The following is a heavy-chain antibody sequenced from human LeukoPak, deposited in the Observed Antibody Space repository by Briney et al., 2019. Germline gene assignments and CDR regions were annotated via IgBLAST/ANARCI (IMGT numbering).Heavy chain of an antibody. D-gene: IGHD6-19*01. V-gene: IGHV3-23*01. Sequence: GGSLRLSCAASGFTFSSSAMSWVRQAPGKGLEWVSAISNNGGYTYYADSVQGRFTISRDNSKSTLCLQMNSLRAEDTAVYHCVKDDNSGWFPPLDFWGQGTLVTVSS. CDR3: VKDDNSGWFPPLDF. CDR1: GFTFSSSA. J-gene: IGHJ4*02. CDR2: ISNNGGYT.